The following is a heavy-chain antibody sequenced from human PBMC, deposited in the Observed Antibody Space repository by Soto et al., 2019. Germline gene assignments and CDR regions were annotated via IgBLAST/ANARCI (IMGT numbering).Heavy chain of an antibody. CDR3: ASHGITGTWVYYYGMDV. J-gene: IGHJ6*02. D-gene: IGHD1-7*01. Sequence: QVQLVQSGAEVKKPGSSVKVSCKASGGTFSSYAISWVRQAPGQGLEWMGGIIPIFGTANYAQKFQGRVTITADESTSTADMELSSLRSEDTAVYYCASHGITGTWVYYYGMDVWGQGTTVTVSS. CDR1: GGTFSSYA. CDR2: IIPIFGTA. V-gene: IGHV1-69*12.